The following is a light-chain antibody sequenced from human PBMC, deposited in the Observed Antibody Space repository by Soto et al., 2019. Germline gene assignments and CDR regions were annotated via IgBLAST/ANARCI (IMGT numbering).Light chain of an antibody. V-gene: IGKV3-20*01. CDR3: HQYGSSPRA. Sequence: EIVLTQSPGTLSLSPGDRATLSCRASQTLRSGYLAWYQHKPGQAPRLLIYDVSSRTTGIPDRFSGSGSGTDFTLTISRLEPEDFAVYYSHQYGSSPRAFGQGTTVDIK. CDR1: QTLRSGY. CDR2: DVS. J-gene: IGKJ1*01.